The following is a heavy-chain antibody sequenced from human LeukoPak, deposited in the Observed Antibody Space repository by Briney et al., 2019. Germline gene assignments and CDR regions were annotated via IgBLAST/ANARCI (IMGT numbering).Heavy chain of an antibody. D-gene: IGHD3-10*01. CDR3: TTDRYLLRYGSGSHADIDY. CDR1: GFTFSNAW. J-gene: IGHJ4*02. V-gene: IGHV3-15*01. CDR2: IKSKTDGGTT. Sequence: GGSLRLSCAASGFTFSNAWMSWVRQAPGKGLEWVGRIKSKTDGGTTDYAAPVKGRFTISRDDSKNTLYLQMNSLKTEDTAVYYCTTDRYLLRYGSGSHADIDYWGQGTLVTVSS.